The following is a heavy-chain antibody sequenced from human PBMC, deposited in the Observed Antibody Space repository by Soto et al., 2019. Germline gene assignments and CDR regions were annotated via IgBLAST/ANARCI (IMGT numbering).Heavy chain of an antibody. Sequence: SETLSLTCAVYGGSFSGYYWSWIRQPPGKGLEWIGEINHSGSTNYNPSLKSRVTISVDTSKNQFSLKLSSVTAADTAVYYCAKCGATESTYFDFSSQGTLDIVSS. V-gene: IGHV4-34*01. J-gene: IGHJ4*02. D-gene: IGHD1-26*01. CDR3: AKCGATESTYFDF. CDR2: INHSGST. CDR1: GGSFSGYY.